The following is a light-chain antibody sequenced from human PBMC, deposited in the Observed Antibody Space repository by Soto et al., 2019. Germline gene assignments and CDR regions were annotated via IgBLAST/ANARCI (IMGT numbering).Light chain of an antibody. CDR2: AAS. CDR1: QSISSY. Sequence: DIQMTQSPSSLYASVGDRVTITCRASQSISSYLNWYQQKPGKAPKLLIYAASSLQSGVPSRFSGSGSGTDFTLTISSLQPEDFATYYCQQSYSNPQTFGQGTKLEIK. V-gene: IGKV1-39*01. J-gene: IGKJ2*01. CDR3: QQSYSNPQT.